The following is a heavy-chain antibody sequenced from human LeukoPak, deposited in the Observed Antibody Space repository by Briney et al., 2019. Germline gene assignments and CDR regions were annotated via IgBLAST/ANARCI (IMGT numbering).Heavy chain of an antibody. CDR3: ARGEWELPDYYGMDV. J-gene: IGHJ6*02. V-gene: IGHV3-11*01. Sequence: GGSLRLSCAASGFTFSHYYMSWIRQAPGKGLEWVSYISSSGSTIYYADSVKGRFTISRDNAKNSLYLQMNSLRAEDTAVYYCARGEWELPDYYGMDVWGQGTTVTVSS. CDR1: GFTFSHYY. D-gene: IGHD1-26*01. CDR2: ISSSGSTI.